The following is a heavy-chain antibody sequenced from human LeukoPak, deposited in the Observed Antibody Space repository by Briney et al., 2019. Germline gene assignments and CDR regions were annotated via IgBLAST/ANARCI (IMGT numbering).Heavy chain of an antibody. CDR2: INHSGST. Sequence: NTSEILSLTCAVYGGSFSGYYWSWIRQPPGKGLEWIGEINHSGSTNYNPSLKSRVTISVDTSKNQFSLKLSSVTAADTAVYYCARGALEGYCSGGSCPFFDYWGQGTLVTVSS. V-gene: IGHV4-34*01. D-gene: IGHD2-15*01. CDR3: ARGALEGYCSGGSCPFFDY. J-gene: IGHJ4*02. CDR1: GGSFSGYY.